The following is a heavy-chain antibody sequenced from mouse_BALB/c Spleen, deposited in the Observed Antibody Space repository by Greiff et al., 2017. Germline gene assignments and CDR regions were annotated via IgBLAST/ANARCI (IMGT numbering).Heavy chain of an antibody. J-gene: IGHJ4*01. CDR1: GFNIKDTY. V-gene: IGHV14-3*02. CDR2: IDPANGNT. Sequence: VQLQQSGAELVKPGASVKLSCTASGFNIKDTYMHWVKQRPEQGLEWIGRIDPANGNTKYDPKFQGKATITADTSSNTAYLQLSSLTSEDTAVYYCAREGYGNDDYAMDYWGQGTSVTVSS. CDR3: AREGYGNDDYAMDY. D-gene: IGHD2-2*01.